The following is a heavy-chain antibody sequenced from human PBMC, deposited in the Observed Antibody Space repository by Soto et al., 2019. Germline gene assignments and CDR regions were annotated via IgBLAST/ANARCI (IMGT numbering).Heavy chain of an antibody. V-gene: IGHV4-31*03. CDR3: ARAGSIVVVPANWFDP. CDR2: IYYSGST. CDR1: GGSISSGGYY. J-gene: IGHJ5*02. Sequence: PSETLSLTCTVSGGSISSGGYYWSWIRQHPGKGLEWIGYIYYSGSTYYNPSLKSRVTISVDTSKNQFSLKLSSVTAADTAVYYCARAGSIVVVPANWFDPWGQGTQVTVS. D-gene: IGHD2-2*01.